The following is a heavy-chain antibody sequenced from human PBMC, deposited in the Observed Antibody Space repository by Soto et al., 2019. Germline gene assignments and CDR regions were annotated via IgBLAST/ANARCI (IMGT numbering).Heavy chain of an antibody. V-gene: IGHV3-74*01. CDR2: INSDGSST. CDR3: ARDRSSSFYYYYGMDV. J-gene: IGHJ6*02. Sequence: GGSLRLSCAASGFTFSSYWMHWVRQAPGKGLVWVSRINSDGSSTSYADSVKGRFTISRDNAKNTLYLQMNSLRAEDTAVYYCARDRSSSFYYYYGMDVWGQGTTVTVS. CDR1: GFTFSSYW. D-gene: IGHD6-6*01.